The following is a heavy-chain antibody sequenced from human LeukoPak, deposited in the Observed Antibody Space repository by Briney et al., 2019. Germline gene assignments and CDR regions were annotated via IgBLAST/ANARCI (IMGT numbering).Heavy chain of an antibody. CDR2: INHSGST. CDR3: ARSVEDYYDSSGCSEHDY. V-gene: IGHV4-34*01. CDR1: GGSFSGYY. Sequence: PSETLSLTCAVYGGSFSGYYWSWIRQPPGKGLEWIGEINHSGSTNYNPSLKSRVTISVDTSKNQFSLKLSSVTAADTAVYYCARSVEDYYDSSGCSEHDYWGQGTLVTVSS. J-gene: IGHJ4*02. D-gene: IGHD3-22*01.